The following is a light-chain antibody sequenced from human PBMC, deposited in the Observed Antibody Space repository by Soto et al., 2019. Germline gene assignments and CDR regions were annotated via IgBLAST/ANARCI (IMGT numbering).Light chain of an antibody. V-gene: IGLV1-44*01. CDR1: SSNIGSNT. CDR3: AAWDDSLNGVV. CDR2: SNN. Sequence: QSVLTQPPSASGTPGQRVTISCSGSSSNIGSNTVNWYQQLPGTAPKVLIHSNNQRPSGVPDRFSGSKSGTSASLAISELQSEDEADYYCAAWDDSLNGVVFGGGTKLTVL. J-gene: IGLJ2*01.